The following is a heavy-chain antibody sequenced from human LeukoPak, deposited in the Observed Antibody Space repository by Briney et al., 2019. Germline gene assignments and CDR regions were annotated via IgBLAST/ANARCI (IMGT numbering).Heavy chain of an antibody. CDR1: GGSISSYY. J-gene: IGHJ6*03. CDR2: IYYSGST. D-gene: IGHD1-14*01. V-gene: IGHV4-59*12. CDR3: ARDTLTAPFYYSYMDV. Sequence: SETLSLTCTVSGGSISSYYWSWTRQPPGKGLEWIGYIYYSGSTNYDPSLKSRVTISVDTSKNQFSLKLSSVTAADTAVYYCARDTLTAPFYYSYMDVWGKGTTVTVSS.